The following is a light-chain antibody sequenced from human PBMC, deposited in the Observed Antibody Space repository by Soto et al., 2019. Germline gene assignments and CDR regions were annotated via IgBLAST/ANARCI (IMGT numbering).Light chain of an antibody. V-gene: IGKV3-11*01. CDR3: QQRRYWPLT. CDR1: QSVSSY. Sequence: EIVLTQSPATLSLSPGERATLSCRASQSVSSYLAWYQQKPGQAPRLLISDASNMATGIPARFSGSGSGTDFTLTVSSLEPEDFAVYYCQQRRYWPLTFGGGTKVEI. CDR2: DAS. J-gene: IGKJ4*01.